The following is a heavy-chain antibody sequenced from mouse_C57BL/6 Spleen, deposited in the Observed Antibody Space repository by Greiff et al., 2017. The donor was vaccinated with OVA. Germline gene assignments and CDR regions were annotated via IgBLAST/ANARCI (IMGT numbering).Heavy chain of an antibody. V-gene: IGHV1-50*01. CDR1: GYTFTSYW. D-gene: IGHD2-3*01. CDR2: IDPSDSYT. CDR3: ARGRWLLRDFDY. Sequence: QVQLQQPGAELVKPGASVKLSCKASGYTFTSYWMQWVKQRPGQGLEWIGEIDPSDSYTNYNQKFKGKATLTVDTSSSTAYMQLSSLTSEDSAVYYCARGRWLLRDFDYWGKGTTLTVSS. J-gene: IGHJ2*01.